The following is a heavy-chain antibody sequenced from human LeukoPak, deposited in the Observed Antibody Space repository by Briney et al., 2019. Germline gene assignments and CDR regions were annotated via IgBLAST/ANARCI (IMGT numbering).Heavy chain of an antibody. CDR3: ARDQGGYYSSSWVFDY. CDR2: INPKSGGT. Sequence: PLASVKVSCKASGFTFTGYCMHWVRQAPGQGLEWMGWINPKSGGTNYAQKFQGRVTITRDTSISTAYMELSRLRSDDKAVYYCARDQGGYYSSSWVFDYWGQGTLVTVSS. V-gene: IGHV1-2*02. J-gene: IGHJ4*02. D-gene: IGHD6-13*01. CDR1: GFTFTGYC.